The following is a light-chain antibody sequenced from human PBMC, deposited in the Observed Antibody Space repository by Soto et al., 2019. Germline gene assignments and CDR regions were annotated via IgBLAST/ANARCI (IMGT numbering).Light chain of an antibody. CDR3: QQSYMDPIT. CDR1: QSISTY. V-gene: IGKV1-39*01. Sequence: IQITQSPSSLSASVGTRFTITCRAIQSISTYLNWYQKKPGKAPNLLIYDASRLQSGVPSRFSGSGGGTDFTLSISSVQPEDFATYFCQQSYMDPITFGQGTRLEIK. CDR2: DAS. J-gene: IGKJ5*01.